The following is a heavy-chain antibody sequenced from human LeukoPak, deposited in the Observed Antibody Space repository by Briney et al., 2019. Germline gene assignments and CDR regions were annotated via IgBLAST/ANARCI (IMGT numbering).Heavy chain of an antibody. CDR2: ISYSGYT. J-gene: IGHJ4*02. D-gene: IGHD4-23*01. CDR1: GGSISRYY. CDR3: ARGRNGHGGLVFDF. Sequence: KPSETLSLTCIVSGGSISRYYWGWIRQPPGKGLECLGFISYSGYTSYNPSLKSRVIISIDTSRNQFSLRLKSVTAADTAVYYCARGRNGHGGLVFDFWGQGTLVPVSS. V-gene: IGHV4-59*01.